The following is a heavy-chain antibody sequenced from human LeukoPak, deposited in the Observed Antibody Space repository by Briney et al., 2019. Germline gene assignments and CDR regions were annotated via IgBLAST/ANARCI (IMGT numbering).Heavy chain of an antibody. J-gene: IGHJ6*03. D-gene: IGHD3-10*01. CDR3: ARDRGSGSYYWSYMDV. CDR1: GFTFSSYA. Sequence: GGSLRLSCAASGFTFSSYAMHWVRQAPGKGLEWVAVISYDGSNKYYADSVKGRFTISRDNSKNTLYQQMNSLRAEDTAVYYCARDRGSGSYYWSYMDVWGKGTTVTVSS. CDR2: ISYDGSNK. V-gene: IGHV3-30-3*01.